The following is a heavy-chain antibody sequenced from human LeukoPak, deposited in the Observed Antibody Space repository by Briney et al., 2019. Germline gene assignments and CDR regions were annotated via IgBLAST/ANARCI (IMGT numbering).Heavy chain of an antibody. J-gene: IGHJ5*02. CDR3: AGQAITFGGVIVPRMGCFDP. CDR1: GGSISSYY. CDR2: IYYSGST. Sequence: SETLALTCTVSGGSISSYYWSWIRQPPGKGLVWVGYIYYSGSTNYNASQKSRVTISVSTSKIHFSLKLSSVTAADKAVYYCAGQAITFGGVIVPRMGCFDPWGQGTLVTVSS. D-gene: IGHD3-16*02. V-gene: IGHV4-59*08.